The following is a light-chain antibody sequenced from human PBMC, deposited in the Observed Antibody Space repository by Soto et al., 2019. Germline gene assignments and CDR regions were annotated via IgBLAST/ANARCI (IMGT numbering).Light chain of an antibody. CDR3: HVWDSSSEHV. CDR2: DDS. Sequence: SYGLTKPPSGSGAPGQAARITCGGNNIGSKSVHWYQQKPGQAPVLVVDDDSDRPSGIPERFSGSNSGNTATLTISRVEAGDEADYFCHVWDSSSEHVFGTGPKVTV. CDR1: NIGSKS. V-gene: IGLV3-21*02. J-gene: IGLJ1*01.